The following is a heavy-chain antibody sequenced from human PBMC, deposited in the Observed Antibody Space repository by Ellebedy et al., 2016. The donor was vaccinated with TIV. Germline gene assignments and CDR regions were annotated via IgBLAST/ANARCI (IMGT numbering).Heavy chain of an antibody. CDR1: GGSISSSSYY. CDR2: IYYSGST. D-gene: IGHD2-15*01. J-gene: IGHJ4*02. V-gene: IGHV4-39*07. Sequence: SETLSLTXTVSGGSISSSSYYWGWIRQPPGKGLEWIGSIYYSGSTYYNPSLKSRVTISIDTSKNQFSLKLSSVTAADTAVYYCAKIEPGGQGYCSGGSCLWYFDYWGQGTLVTVSS. CDR3: AKIEPGGQGYCSGGSCLWYFDY.